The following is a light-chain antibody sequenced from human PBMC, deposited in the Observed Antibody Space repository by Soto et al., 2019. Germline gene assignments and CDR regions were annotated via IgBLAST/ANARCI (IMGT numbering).Light chain of an antibody. V-gene: IGKV1-5*03. J-gene: IGKJ1*01. CDR3: LQYNTSPWT. CDR2: KAS. CDR1: QSISSW. Sequence: DIQMTQFPSTLSASVGDRVTITCRPSQSISSWLAWYQQKPGKAPKLLIYKASSFESGGPSRFSGSGSGTEFTLTISSLQPGDFATYSCLQYNTSPWTFGQGTEVEIK.